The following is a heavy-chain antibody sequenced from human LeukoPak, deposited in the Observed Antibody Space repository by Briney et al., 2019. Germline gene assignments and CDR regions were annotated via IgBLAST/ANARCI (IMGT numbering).Heavy chain of an antibody. J-gene: IGHJ5*02. D-gene: IGHD2-15*01. CDR1: GYIFTDYY. V-gene: IGHV1/OR15-1*04. CDR2: INPNSGGT. Sequence: ASVKVSCKASGYIFTDYYMHWVRQAPGQELGWMGRINPNSGGTNYAQKFQGRVTITRDTSASTAYMELSSLRSEDTAVYYCARATSGYCGGGSCYSSWFDPWGQGTLVTVSS. CDR3: ARATSGYCGGGSCYSSWFDP.